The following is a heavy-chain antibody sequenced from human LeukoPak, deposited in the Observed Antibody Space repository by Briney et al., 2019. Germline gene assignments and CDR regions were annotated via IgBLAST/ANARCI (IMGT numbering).Heavy chain of an antibody. CDR3: AKDVYLDY. V-gene: IGHV3-48*04. CDR2: ISSTGGTI. Sequence: GGSLRLSCAASGFTFSSNSMNWVRQAPGKGLEWVSYISSTGGTIYYADSMKGLFTISRDNAKNSLYLQMNSLRAEDTALYYCAKDVYLDYWGQGTLVTVSS. D-gene: IGHD3-16*01. CDR1: GFTFSSNS. J-gene: IGHJ4*02.